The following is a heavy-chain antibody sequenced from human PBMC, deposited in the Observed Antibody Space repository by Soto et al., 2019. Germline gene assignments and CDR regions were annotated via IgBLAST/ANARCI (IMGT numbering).Heavy chain of an antibody. D-gene: IGHD3-22*01. CDR3: ARFTDYYESSGYFDY. J-gene: IGHJ4*02. Sequence: EVQLVESGGGLVQPGGSLRLSCAASGFTFSSYWMSWVRQAPGKGLEWVANIKQEGSEKYYVDSVKGRSTISRDNAKNSLNLQLNSLRAEDTAVYYCARFTDYYESSGYFDYWGQGTLVTVSS. CDR1: GFTFSSYW. CDR2: IKQEGSEK. V-gene: IGHV3-7*01.